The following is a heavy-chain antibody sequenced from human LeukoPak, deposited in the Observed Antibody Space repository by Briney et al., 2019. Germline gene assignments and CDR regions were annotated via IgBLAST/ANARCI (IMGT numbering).Heavy chain of an antibody. CDR2: IYYSGST. CDR3: ARGWLGSGSYPFDY. J-gene: IGHJ4*02. D-gene: IGHD3-10*01. Sequence: SETLSLTCTVSGGSISSYYWSWIRQPPGEGLEWIGYIYYSGSTNYNPSLKSRVTISVDTSKNQFSLKLSSVTAADTAVYYCARGWLGSGSYPFDYWGQGTLVTVSS. CDR1: GGSISSYY. V-gene: IGHV4-59*01.